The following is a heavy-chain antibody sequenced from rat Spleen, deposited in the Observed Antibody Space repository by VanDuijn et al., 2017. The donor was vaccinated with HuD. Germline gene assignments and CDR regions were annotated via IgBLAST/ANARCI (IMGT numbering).Heavy chain of an antibody. Sequence: EVQLQESGPGLVKPSQSLSLTCSVTGYSITSNYWGWIRKFPGNKMEWMGYISYSGSTSYNPSLKSRISITRDTSKNQFFLQLNSVTNEDTATYYCARYIHTMGITTWGQGVMVTVSS. J-gene: IGHJ2*01. V-gene: IGHV3-1*01. CDR1: GYSITSNY. CDR3: ARYIHTMGITT. D-gene: IGHD1-9*01. CDR2: ISYSGST.